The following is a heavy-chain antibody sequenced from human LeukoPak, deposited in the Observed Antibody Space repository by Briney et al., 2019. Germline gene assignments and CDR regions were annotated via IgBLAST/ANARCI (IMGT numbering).Heavy chain of an antibody. CDR2: ISAYNGNT. Sequence: ASVKVSCKASGYTFTSYGISWVRQAPGQGLEWMGWISAYNGNTNYAQTLQGRVTMTTDTSTSTAYMELRSLRSDDTAVYYCARAGSSGWYPPSTTLAFDIWGQGTMVTVSS. D-gene: IGHD6-19*01. V-gene: IGHV1-18*01. CDR3: ARAGSSGWYPPSTTLAFDI. CDR1: GYTFTSYG. J-gene: IGHJ3*02.